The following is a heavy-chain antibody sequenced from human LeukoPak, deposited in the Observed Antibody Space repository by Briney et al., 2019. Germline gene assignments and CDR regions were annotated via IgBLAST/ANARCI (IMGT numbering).Heavy chain of an antibody. CDR2: IRYDGTNE. Sequence: QSGGSLRLSCAASGFTFSSYGMHWVRQAPGKGLEWVTFIRYDGTNEYYADSVKGRFTISRDNSKNTLYLQMNSLRAEDTAVYYCAKDQRTTGTTNWFDPWGQGTLVTVSS. V-gene: IGHV3-30*02. CDR1: GFTFSSYG. J-gene: IGHJ5*02. D-gene: IGHD1-1*01. CDR3: AKDQRTTGTTNWFDP.